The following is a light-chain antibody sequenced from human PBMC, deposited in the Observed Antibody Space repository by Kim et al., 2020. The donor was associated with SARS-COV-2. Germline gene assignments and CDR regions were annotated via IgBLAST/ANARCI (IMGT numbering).Light chain of an antibody. CDR2: QDS. J-gene: IGLJ2*01. CDR3: QAWDSSTDVV. Sequence: SYELTQPPSVSVSTGQTASITCSGDKLGDKYACWYQQKPGQSPVLVIYQDSKRPSGIPERFSGSNSGNTATLTISGTQAMDEADYYCQAWDSSTDVVFGGGTKLTVL. CDR1: KLGDKY. V-gene: IGLV3-1*01.